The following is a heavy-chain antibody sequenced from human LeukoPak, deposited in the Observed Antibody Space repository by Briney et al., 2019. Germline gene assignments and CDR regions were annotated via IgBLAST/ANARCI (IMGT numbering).Heavy chain of an antibody. J-gene: IGHJ4*02. CDR1: GYTFTGYY. Sequence: ASVKVSCKASGYTFTGYYMHWVRQAPGQGLEWMGWINPNSGGTNYAQKFQGRVTMTRDTSISTAYMELSRLRSDDTAMYYCATAWGQGLAGNDYWGQGTLVTVSS. CDR3: ATAWGQGLAGNDY. D-gene: IGHD6-19*01. CDR2: INPNSGGT. V-gene: IGHV1-2*02.